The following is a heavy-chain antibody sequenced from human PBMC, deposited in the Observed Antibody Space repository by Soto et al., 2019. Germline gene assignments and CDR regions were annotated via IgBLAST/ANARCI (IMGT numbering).Heavy chain of an antibody. CDR1: GGSISSGGYY. D-gene: IGHD4-17*01. Sequence: SETLSLTCTVSGGSISSGGYYWSWIRQHPGKGLEWIGYIYYSGSTYYNPSLKSRVTISVDTSKNQFSLKLSSVTAADTAVYYCARVRKSDDYGDYFRYYYMDVWGKGTTVTVSS. V-gene: IGHV4-31*03. CDR2: IYYSGST. J-gene: IGHJ6*03. CDR3: ARVRKSDDYGDYFRYYYMDV.